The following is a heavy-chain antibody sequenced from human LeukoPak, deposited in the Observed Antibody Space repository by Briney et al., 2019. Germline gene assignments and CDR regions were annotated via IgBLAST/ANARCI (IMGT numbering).Heavy chain of an antibody. V-gene: IGHV1-2*02. D-gene: IGHD3-10*01. Sequence: ASVTVSCKASGYTFTGYYMHWVGQAPGQGLEWMGWINPNSGGTNYAQKFQGRVTMTRDTSISTAYMELSRLRSDDTAVYYCARKTGYYGSGSRALGWFDPWGQGTLVTVSS. CDR2: INPNSGGT. CDR1: GYTFTGYY. J-gene: IGHJ5*02. CDR3: ARKTGYYGSGSRALGWFDP.